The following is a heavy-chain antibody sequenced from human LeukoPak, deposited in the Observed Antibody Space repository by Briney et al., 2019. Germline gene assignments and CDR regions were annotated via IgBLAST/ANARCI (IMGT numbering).Heavy chain of an antibody. Sequence: GGSLRLSCVASGFTFSSHSMSWVRQAPGKGLEWVSAISGSGGSTYYADSVKGRFTISRDNSKNTLYLQMNSLRAEDTAVYYCARGALDAATPFDSWGQGTLVTVSS. D-gene: IGHD2-15*01. CDR3: ARGALDAATPFDS. CDR2: ISGSGGST. CDR1: GFTFSSHS. V-gene: IGHV3-23*01. J-gene: IGHJ5*01.